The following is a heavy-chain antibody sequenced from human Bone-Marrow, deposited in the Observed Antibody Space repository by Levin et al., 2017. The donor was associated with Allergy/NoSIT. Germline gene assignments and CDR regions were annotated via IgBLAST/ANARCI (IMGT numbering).Heavy chain of an antibody. CDR2: ISSSSSYT. D-gene: IGHD2-2*01. CDR1: GFTFSDYY. J-gene: IGHJ2*01. Sequence: GESLKISCAASGFTFSDYYMSWIRQAPGKGLEWVSYISSSSSYTNYADSVKGRFTISRDNAKNSLYLQMNSLRAEDTAVYYCARVVPAAFLRGHWYFDLWGRGTLVTVSS. V-gene: IGHV3-11*06. CDR3: ARVVPAAFLRGHWYFDL.